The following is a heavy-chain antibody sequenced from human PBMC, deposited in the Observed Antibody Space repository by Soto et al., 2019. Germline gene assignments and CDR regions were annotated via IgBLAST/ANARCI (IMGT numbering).Heavy chain of an antibody. V-gene: IGHV1-18*01. CDR2: ISAYNGNT. D-gene: IGHD6-19*01. CDR1: GYTFTSYG. CDR3: ARGLAVAGPNYFQH. J-gene: IGHJ1*01. Sequence: ASVKVSCKASGYTFTSYGISWVRQAPGQGLEWMGWISAYNGNTNYAQKHQGRVTMTTDTSTSTAYMELRSLRSDDTSVYYCARGLAVAGPNYFQHWGQGTLVTVSS.